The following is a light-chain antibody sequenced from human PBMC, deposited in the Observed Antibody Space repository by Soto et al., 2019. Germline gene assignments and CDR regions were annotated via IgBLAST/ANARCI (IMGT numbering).Light chain of an antibody. Sequence: EIVMTQSPGTLTVFPGERATLSCRASQTVSSKLAWYQQKPGQAPRLLIYDASNRATGIPAGFSGSGSGTDFTLTISSLEPEDFAVYYCQQRSNWPWTFGQGTKVDIK. CDR2: DAS. CDR1: QTVSSK. V-gene: IGKV3-11*01. CDR3: QQRSNWPWT. J-gene: IGKJ1*01.